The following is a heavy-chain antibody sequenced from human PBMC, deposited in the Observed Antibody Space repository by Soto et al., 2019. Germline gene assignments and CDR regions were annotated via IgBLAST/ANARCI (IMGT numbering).Heavy chain of an antibody. D-gene: IGHD6-19*01. CDR3: AKDLSSVQPYYFDY. Sequence: GGSLRLSCAASGFTYTSYAMSWVRQAPGKGLEWVSGIRNTGGSTYYADSVKGRFTISRDNSKNTLYLETNSLRAEDTAVYYCAKDLSSVQPYYFDYWGQGTLVTVSS. J-gene: IGHJ4*02. CDR2: IRNTGGST. CDR1: GFTYTSYA. V-gene: IGHV3-23*01.